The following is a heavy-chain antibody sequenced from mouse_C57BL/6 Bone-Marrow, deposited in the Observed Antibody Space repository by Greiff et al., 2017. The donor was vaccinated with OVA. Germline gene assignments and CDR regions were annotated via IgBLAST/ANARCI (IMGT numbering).Heavy chain of an antibody. V-gene: IGHV1-64*01. D-gene: IGHD3-2*02. J-gene: IGHJ2*01. CDR1: GYTFTSYW. CDR3: ARERSDSSGYVDY. CDR2: IHPNSGST. Sequence: VQLQQPGAELVKPGASVKLSCKASGYTFTSYWMHWVKQRPGQGLEWIGMIHPNSGSTNYNEKFKSKATLTVDKSSSTAYMQLSSLTSEDSAVYYCARERSDSSGYVDYWGQGTTLTVSS.